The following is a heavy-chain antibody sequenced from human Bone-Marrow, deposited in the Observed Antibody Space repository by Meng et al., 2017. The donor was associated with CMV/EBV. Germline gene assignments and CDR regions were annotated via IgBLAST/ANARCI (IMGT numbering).Heavy chain of an antibody. D-gene: IGHD6-6*01. V-gene: IGHV3-23*03. CDR1: GFTFSSYA. J-gene: IGHJ4*01. Sequence: GGPLRLSCAASGFTFSSYAMSWVRQAPGKGLEWVSVIYSGGSSTYYADSVKGRFTISRDNSKNTLYLQMNSLRAEDTAVYYCAKVRSSSVFDYWGQGTRVTVSS. CDR2: IYSGGSST. CDR3: AKVRSSSVFDY.